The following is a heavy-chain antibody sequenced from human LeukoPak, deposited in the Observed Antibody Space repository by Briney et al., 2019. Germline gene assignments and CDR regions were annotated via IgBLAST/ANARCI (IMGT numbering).Heavy chain of an antibody. CDR3: ARAPYCDYVDY. CDR1: GFTFSSYW. D-gene: IGHD2-8*02. J-gene: IGHJ4*02. V-gene: IGHV3-74*01. Sequence: GGSLRLSCAASGFTFSSYWMHWVRQAPGKGLVWVSRINSDGSSTSYADSVKGRFTISRDNAKNTLYLQMNSLRAEDTAVYYCARAPYCDYVDYWGQGTLVTVSS. CDR2: INSDGSST.